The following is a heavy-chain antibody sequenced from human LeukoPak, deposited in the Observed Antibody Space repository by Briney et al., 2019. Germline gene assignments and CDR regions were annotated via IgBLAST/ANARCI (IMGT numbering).Heavy chain of an antibody. Sequence: PSETLSLTCAVYGGSFSDCYWSWIRQPPGKGLEWIGKINRSGSTNYNPSLKSRVAISVDTSKNQFSLKLSSVTAADTAVYYCARGRVPAAQSFYYYYYMDVWGKGTTVTVSS. CDR2: INRSGST. J-gene: IGHJ6*03. V-gene: IGHV4-34*01. CDR1: GGSFSDCY. D-gene: IGHD2-2*01. CDR3: ARGRVPAAQSFYYYYYMDV.